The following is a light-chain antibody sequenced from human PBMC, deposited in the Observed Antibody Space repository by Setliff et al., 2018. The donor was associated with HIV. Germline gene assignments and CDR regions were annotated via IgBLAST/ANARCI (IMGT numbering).Light chain of an antibody. CDR3: AAWDVGLSAFYV. CDR2: NND. Sequence: QSVLTQPPSTSGTPGHRVIISCSGSHSNIGSNTVNWFQQLPGTAPKLLIYNNDQRPSGFPDRFSGSKSGTSASLAISGLQSEDEAEYYCAAWDVGLSAFYVFGSGTKVTVL. J-gene: IGLJ1*01. CDR1: HSNIGSNT. V-gene: IGLV1-44*01.